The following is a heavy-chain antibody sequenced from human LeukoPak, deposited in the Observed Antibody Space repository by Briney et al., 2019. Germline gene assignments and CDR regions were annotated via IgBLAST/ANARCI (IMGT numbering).Heavy chain of an antibody. V-gene: IGHV1-46*01. CDR3: ARDRTKAYYYDSSGYST. CDR1: GYTFTSYY. CDR2: INPSGGST. Sequence: ASVKVSCKASGYTFTSYYMHWVRQAPGQGLEWMGIINPSGGSTSYAQKFQGRVTMTRDMSTSTVYMELSSLRSEDTAVYYCARDRTKAYYYDSSGYSTWGQGTLVTVSS. D-gene: IGHD3-22*01. J-gene: IGHJ4*02.